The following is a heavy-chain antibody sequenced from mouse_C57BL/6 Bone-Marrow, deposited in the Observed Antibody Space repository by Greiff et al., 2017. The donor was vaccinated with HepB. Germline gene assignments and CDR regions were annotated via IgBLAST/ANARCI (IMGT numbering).Heavy chain of an antibody. CDR2: ISYDGSN. J-gene: IGHJ4*01. V-gene: IGHV3-6*01. Sequence: EVKLVESGPGLVKPSQSLSLTCSVTGYSITSGYYWNWIRQFPGNKLEWMGYISYDGSNNYNPSLKNRISITRDTSMNQFFLKLNSVTIEDTATYYSARGGDYYGCSPPYAMDYWGQGISVTVSS. CDR3: ARGGDYYGCSPPYAMDY. D-gene: IGHD1-1*01. CDR1: GYSITSGYY.